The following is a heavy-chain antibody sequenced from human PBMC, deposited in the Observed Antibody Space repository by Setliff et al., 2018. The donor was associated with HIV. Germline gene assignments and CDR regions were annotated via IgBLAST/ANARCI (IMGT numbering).Heavy chain of an antibody. CDR2: IKSKADGGTT. D-gene: IGHD3-10*01. J-gene: IGHJ4*01. CDR3: ASFFGDYGY. CDR1: EISFNNYY. Sequence: GGSLRLSCTSSEISFNNYYMTWVRQAPGRGLEWVGRIKSKADGGTTDYAATVKGRFTISRDNANNLLFLQMNNLRAEDTAVYYCASFFGDYGYWGHGTQVTVSS. V-gene: IGHV3-15*01.